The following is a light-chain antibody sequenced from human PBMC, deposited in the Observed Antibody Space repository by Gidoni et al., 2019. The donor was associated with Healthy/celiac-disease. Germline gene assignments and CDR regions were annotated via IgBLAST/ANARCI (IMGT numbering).Light chain of an antibody. CDR3: QQYNNWPNT. J-gene: IGKJ2*01. CDR2: GAS. V-gene: IGKV3-15*01. CDR1: QSVSSN. Sequence: PLSGAPGERAPLSCRASQSVSSNLAWYQQKPGQAPRLLIYGASTRATGIPARFSGSGSGTEFTLTISSLQSEDFAVYYCQQYNNWPNTFGQGTKLEIK.